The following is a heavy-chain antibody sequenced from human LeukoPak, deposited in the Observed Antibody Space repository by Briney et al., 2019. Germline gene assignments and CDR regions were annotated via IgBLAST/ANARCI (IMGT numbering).Heavy chain of an antibody. J-gene: IGHJ4*02. D-gene: IGHD2-8*01. CDR3: ATSYDAKVAPFDL. Sequence: SETLSLTRTLSVVSLSSFQWSCSRQSPVKGLEWIGNIHMTGRTDYNTCLKSRVDISVETSKRQSSLLVTSVSAADTAIYFCATSYDAKVAPFDLLGQGILVTVSS. CDR2: IHMTGRT. V-gene: IGHV4-4*09. CDR1: VVSLSSFQ.